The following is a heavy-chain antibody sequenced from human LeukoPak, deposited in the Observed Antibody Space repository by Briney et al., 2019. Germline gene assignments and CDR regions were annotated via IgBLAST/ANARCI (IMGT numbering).Heavy chain of an antibody. Sequence: ASGKVSCKASGYTFTGYYMHWVRQAPGQGLEWMGWINPNSGGTNYAQKFQGRVTMTRDTSISTAYMELSRLRSDDTAVYYCVPTPPGFITRNYWGQGTLVTVSS. D-gene: IGHD3-3*01. CDR2: INPNSGGT. J-gene: IGHJ4*02. CDR3: VPTPPGFITRNY. V-gene: IGHV1-2*02. CDR1: GYTFTGYY.